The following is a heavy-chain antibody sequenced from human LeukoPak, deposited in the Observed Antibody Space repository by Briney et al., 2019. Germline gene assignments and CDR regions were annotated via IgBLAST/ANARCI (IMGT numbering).Heavy chain of an antibody. CDR2: IYSGGST. V-gene: IGHV3-66*01. CDR1: GFTVSSNY. CDR3: ARDGHYGSGSYSPAFDI. Sequence: GGSLRLSCAASGFTVSSNYMSWVRQAPGKGLEWVSVIYSGGSTYYADSVKGRFTISRDNSKNTLYLQMNSLRAEDTAVYYCARDGHYGSGSYSPAFDIWGQGTMVTVSS. D-gene: IGHD3-10*01. J-gene: IGHJ3*02.